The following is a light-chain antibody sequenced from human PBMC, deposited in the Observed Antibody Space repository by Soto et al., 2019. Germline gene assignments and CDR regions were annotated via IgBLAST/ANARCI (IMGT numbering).Light chain of an antibody. CDR2: AAS. Sequence: IQMTQSPSSLSASEGDRVTITCRASQSVNTYLNWYQHKPGKAPKLLIYAASSLQSGVPSRFSGSGSGTEFTLTISSLQPEDSAVYYCQQSSSAPLTFGPGTKVDIK. CDR1: QSVNTY. CDR3: QQSSSAPLT. J-gene: IGKJ3*01. V-gene: IGKV1-39*01.